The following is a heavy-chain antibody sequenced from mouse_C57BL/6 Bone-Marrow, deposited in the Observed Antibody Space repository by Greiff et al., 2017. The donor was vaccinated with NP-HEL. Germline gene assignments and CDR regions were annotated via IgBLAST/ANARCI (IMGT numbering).Heavy chain of an antibody. Sequence: QVQLQQPGAELVMPGASVKLSCKASGYTFTSYWMHWVKQRPGQGLEWIGEIDPSDSYTNYNQKFKGKSTLTVDKSSSTAYMQLSSLTSEDSAVYYCARQGGGGYWGQGTTLTVSS. CDR3: ARQGGGGY. J-gene: IGHJ2*01. V-gene: IGHV1-69*01. CDR2: IDPSDSYT. CDR1: GYTFTSYW.